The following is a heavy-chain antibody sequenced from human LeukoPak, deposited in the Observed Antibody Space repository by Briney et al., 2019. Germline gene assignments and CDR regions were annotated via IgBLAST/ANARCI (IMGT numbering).Heavy chain of an antibody. Sequence: SSVKVSCKASGYTFTGYYMHWVRQAPGQGLEWMGWINPNSGGTNYAQKFQGRVTMTRDTSISTAYMELSRLRSDDTAVYYCARDSGLVLMVYAIGSRFDPWGQGTLVTVSS. V-gene: IGHV1-2*02. J-gene: IGHJ5*02. CDR2: INPNSGGT. CDR3: ARDSGLVLMVYAIGSRFDP. CDR1: GYTFTGYY. D-gene: IGHD2-8*01.